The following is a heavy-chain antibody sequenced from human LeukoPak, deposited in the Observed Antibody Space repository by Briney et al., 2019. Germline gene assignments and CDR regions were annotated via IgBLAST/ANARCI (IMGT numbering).Heavy chain of an antibody. CDR3: ARDPVQYDSSGYYSGY. D-gene: IGHD3-22*01. J-gene: IGHJ4*02. V-gene: IGHV1-18*01. Sequence: VASVKVSCKASGYTFTSYGISCVRQAPGQGLEWMGWISAYNGNTNYAQKLQGRVTMTTDTSTSTAYMELRSLRSDDTAVYYCARDPVQYDSSGYYSGYWGQGTLVTVSS. CDR1: GYTFTSYG. CDR2: ISAYNGNT.